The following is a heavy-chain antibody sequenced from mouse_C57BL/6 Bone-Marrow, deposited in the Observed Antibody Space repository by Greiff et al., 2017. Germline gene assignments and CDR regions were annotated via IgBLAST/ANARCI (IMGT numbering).Heavy chain of an antibody. D-gene: IGHD2-5*01. V-gene: IGHV1-69*01. CDR2: IDPSDSYT. CDR3: AREAYYSNYVRFAY. Sequence: QVQLQQSGAELVMPGASVKLSCKASGYTFTSYWMHWVKQRPGLGLEWIGEIDPSDSYTNYNQKFKGKSTLTVDKSSSTAYMQLSSLTSEDSAVYYCAREAYYSNYVRFAYWGQGTLVTVSA. J-gene: IGHJ3*01. CDR1: GYTFTSYW.